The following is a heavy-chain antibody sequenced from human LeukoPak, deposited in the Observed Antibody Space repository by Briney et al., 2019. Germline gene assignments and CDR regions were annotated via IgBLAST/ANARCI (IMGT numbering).Heavy chain of an antibody. CDR3: ARASTTFDD. CDR2: VSDGGRT. D-gene: IGHD1-14*01. J-gene: IGHJ4*02. Sequence: KPSXTLSLTCAVYGGSFSGYYWRWIRQPPGKGVEWIGDVSDGGRTNYSPSLRRRVSISVDTSKNQFSLKLNSVTAADTAVYFCARASTTFDDWGQGTLVTVSS. V-gene: IGHV4-34*01. CDR1: GGSFSGYY.